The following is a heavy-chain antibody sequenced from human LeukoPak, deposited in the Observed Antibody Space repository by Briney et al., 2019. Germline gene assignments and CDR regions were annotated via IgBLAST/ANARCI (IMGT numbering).Heavy chain of an antibody. CDR3: AKDQWNPDY. CDR2: VWDDGSSQ. V-gene: IGHV3-33*06. D-gene: IGHD6-19*01. CDR1: GFTFSSYG. Sequence: GGSLRLSCGASGFTFSSYGMHWVRQAPGKGLEWVAVVWDDGSSQNYADSVKGRFTISRDNSKNMLYLQMNSLRAGDTAVYYCAKDQWNPDYWGQGTLVSVSS. J-gene: IGHJ4*02.